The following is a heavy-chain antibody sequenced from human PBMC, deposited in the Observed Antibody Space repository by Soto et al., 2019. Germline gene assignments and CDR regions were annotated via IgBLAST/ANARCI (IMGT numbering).Heavy chain of an antibody. J-gene: IGHJ1*01. Sequence: GASVKVSRKASWYTLTSYGISWVRQAPRQRGEGMEWISTYNGNTNYAQKLQGRVTMTTDTSASTAYMELRSLRSDDTAVYYCARAVDYYDSSGYYTHEYFQHWGQGTLVTVSS. V-gene: IGHV1-18*01. D-gene: IGHD3-22*01. CDR3: ARAVDYYDSSGYYTHEYFQH. CDR2: ISTYNGNT. CDR1: WYTLTSYG.